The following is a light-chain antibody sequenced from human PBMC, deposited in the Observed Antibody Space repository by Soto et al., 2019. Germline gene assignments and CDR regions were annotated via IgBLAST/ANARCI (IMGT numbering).Light chain of an antibody. CDR3: QQFSSYPLT. Sequence: TVLALSQATLSLSPGQIATLSCRASQTVRNNYLAWYQQKPGQAPRLLIYDASSRATGIPDRFSGGGSGTDFTLTISRLEPEDVAVYYCQQFSSYPLTLGGGTKVDIK. CDR1: QTVRNNY. J-gene: IGKJ4*01. V-gene: IGKV3-20*01. CDR2: DAS.